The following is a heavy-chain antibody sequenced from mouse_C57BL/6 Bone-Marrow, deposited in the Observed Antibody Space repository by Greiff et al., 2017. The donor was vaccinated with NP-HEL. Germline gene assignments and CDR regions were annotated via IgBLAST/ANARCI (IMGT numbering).Heavy chain of an antibody. J-gene: IGHJ2*01. D-gene: IGHD1-1*01. V-gene: IGHV1-50*01. CDR2: IDPSDSYT. CDR3: ARRAVVAPLDY. CDR1: GYTFTSYW. Sequence: VQLQQPGAELVKPGASVKLSCKASGYTFTSYWMQWVKQRPGQGLEWIGEIDPSDSYTNYNQKFKGKATLTVDTSSSTAYMQLSSLTSEDSAVYYCARRAVVAPLDYWGQGTTLTVSS.